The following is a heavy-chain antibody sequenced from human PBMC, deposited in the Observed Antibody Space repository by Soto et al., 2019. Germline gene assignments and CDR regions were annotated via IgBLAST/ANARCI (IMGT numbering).Heavy chain of an antibody. Sequence: QVQLVQSGAEVKKPGASVKVSCKASGYTFTSYGISWVRQAPGQGREWMGWINVYNGNTNYAQRLQGRVTRATATCRSTAYLELRSLRSDDTAVYVCATDTSRGEYDYWGQGTLVTVSS. J-gene: IGHJ4*02. CDR2: INVYNGNT. CDR3: ATDTSRGEYDY. CDR1: GYTFTSYG. V-gene: IGHV1-18*01. D-gene: IGHD3-10*01.